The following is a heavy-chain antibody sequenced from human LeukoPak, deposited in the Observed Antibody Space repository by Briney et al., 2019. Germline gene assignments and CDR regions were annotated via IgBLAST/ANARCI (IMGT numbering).Heavy chain of an antibody. CDR3: ARDWGVPAVDFIYYYYYYMDV. D-gene: IGHD2-2*01. CDR2: ISSSSSYI. CDR1: GFTFSSDW. V-gene: IGHV3-21*01. J-gene: IGHJ6*03. Sequence: PGGSLRLSCAVSGFTFSSDWMIWVRQAPGKGLEWVSSISSSSSYIYYADSVKGRFTISRDNAKNSLYLQMNSLRAEDTAVYYCARDWGVPAVDFIYYYYYYMDVWGKGTTVTISS.